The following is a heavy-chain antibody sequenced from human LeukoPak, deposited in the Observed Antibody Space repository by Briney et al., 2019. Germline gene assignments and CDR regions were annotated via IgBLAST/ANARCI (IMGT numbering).Heavy chain of an antibody. Sequence: SETLSLTCTASGGSISSYYWSWIRQPAGKGLEWIGRIYTSGSTNYNPSLKSRVTMSVDTSKNQFSLKLSSVTAADTAVYCARARRCSSTSCYFDRYFDLWGRGTLVTVSS. CDR3: ARARRCSSTSCYFDRYFDL. CDR1: GGSISSYY. V-gene: IGHV4-4*07. J-gene: IGHJ2*01. D-gene: IGHD2-2*01. CDR2: IYTSGST.